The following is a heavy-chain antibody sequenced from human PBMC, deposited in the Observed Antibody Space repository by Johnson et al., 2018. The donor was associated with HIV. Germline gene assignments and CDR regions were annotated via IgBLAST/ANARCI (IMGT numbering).Heavy chain of an antibody. J-gene: IGHJ3*02. CDR1: GFTFSSHA. D-gene: IGHD6-13*01. V-gene: IGHV3-30*04. CDR2: ISNDGSNK. Sequence: QVQLVESGGGVVQPGRSLRLSCAASGFTFSSHAMHWVRQAPGKGLEWVTFISNDGSNKYYADSVRGRFTISRDNSKNTLYLQMNSLRAKDTAVYYCAREGEGYSSSWYDAFDIWGQGTMVTVAS. CDR3: AREGEGYSSSWYDAFDI.